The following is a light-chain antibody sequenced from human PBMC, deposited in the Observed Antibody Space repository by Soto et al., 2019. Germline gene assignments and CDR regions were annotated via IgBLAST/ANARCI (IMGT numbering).Light chain of an antibody. Sequence: EIVFTQSPGTPSLSPGERATLSCRASQNVSSSYLAWYQQKPGQAPRHLIYGASSRATGIPDRFSGSGSGTDFTLTISRLEPEDFAVYYCQQYGSSPWTFGQGTKVDIK. CDR3: QQYGSSPWT. V-gene: IGKV3-20*01. CDR2: GAS. CDR1: QNVSSSY. J-gene: IGKJ1*01.